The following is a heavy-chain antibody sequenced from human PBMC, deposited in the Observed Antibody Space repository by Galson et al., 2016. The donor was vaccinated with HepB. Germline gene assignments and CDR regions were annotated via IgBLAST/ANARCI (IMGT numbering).Heavy chain of an antibody. CDR1: GFSLTTFGVG. Sequence: PALVKPTQTLTLTCHFSGFSLTTFGVGVGWLRQPPGKPLEWLALIYWDDDTRYSPSLKSRLTLTKDTSKNQVVLSVTNMDTVDTATYYCARSDRYFFDYWGQGTLVTVSS. J-gene: IGHJ4*02. CDR2: IYWDDDT. CDR3: ARSDRYFFDY. V-gene: IGHV2-5*02. D-gene: IGHD1-14*01.